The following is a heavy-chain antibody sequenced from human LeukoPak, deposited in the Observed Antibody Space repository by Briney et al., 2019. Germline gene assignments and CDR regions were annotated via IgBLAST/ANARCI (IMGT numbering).Heavy chain of an antibody. CDR1: GGSFSGYY. J-gene: IGHJ6*02. V-gene: IGHV4-34*01. Sequence: SETLSLTCAVYGGSFSGYYWSWIRQPPGKGLEWIGEINHSGSTNHNPSLKSRVTISVDTSKNQFSLKLSSVTAADTAVYYCARGLRSPYYYYGMDVWGQGTTVTVSS. CDR2: INHSGST. CDR3: ARGLRSPYYYYGMDV.